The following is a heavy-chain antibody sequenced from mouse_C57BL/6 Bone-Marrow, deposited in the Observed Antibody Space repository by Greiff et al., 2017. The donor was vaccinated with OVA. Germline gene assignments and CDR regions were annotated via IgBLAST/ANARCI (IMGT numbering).Heavy chain of an antibody. CDR3: ASAITTVVADDY. Sequence: VQLQQSGAEPVKPGASVKLSCTASGFNIKDYYMHWVKQRTEQGLEWIGRIDPEDGETKYAPKFQGKATIKADTSSNTAYLQLSSLTSEDTAVYYCASAITTVVADDYWGQGTTLTVSS. J-gene: IGHJ2*01. CDR2: IDPEDGET. CDR1: GFNIKDYY. D-gene: IGHD1-1*01. V-gene: IGHV14-2*01.